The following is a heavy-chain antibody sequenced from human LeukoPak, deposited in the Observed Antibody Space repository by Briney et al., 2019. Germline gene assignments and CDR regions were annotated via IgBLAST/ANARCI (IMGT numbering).Heavy chain of an antibody. J-gene: IGHJ4*02. V-gene: IGHV3-21*01. Sequence: GGSRRLSCAASGFTFSSYSMNWVRQAPGKGLEWVSSISSSSSYIYYADSVKGRFTISRDNAKNSLYLQMHSLRAEDTAVYYCARVPGLLRGYFDYWGQGTLVTVSS. CDR1: GFTFSSYS. CDR2: ISSSSSYI. CDR3: ARVPGLLRGYFDY. D-gene: IGHD2-8*01.